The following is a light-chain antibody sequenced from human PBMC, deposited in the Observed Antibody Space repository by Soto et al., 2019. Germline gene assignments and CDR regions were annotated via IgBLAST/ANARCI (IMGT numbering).Light chain of an antibody. CDR2: AAS. J-gene: IGKJ5*01. CDR3: QQSYSPPPVT. V-gene: IGKV1-39*01. CDR1: QNINRF. Sequence: DIQRTQSPSSLSASVGDRVTITCRASQNINRFLNWYQQKPGKAPKLLIYAASSLQSGVPSRFSGSGSGTDFTPTISNLQPEDFATYYCQQSYSPPPVTFGQGTRLEIK.